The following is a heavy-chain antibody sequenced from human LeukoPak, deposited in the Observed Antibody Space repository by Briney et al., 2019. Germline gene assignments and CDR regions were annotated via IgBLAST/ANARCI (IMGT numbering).Heavy chain of an antibody. V-gene: IGHV3-23*01. D-gene: IGHD6-13*01. CDR3: AKDAGIAAAPSERYYYYGMDV. J-gene: IGHJ6*02. Sequence: GGSLRLSCAASGFTFSSYAMSWVRQAPGKGLEWVSAISGSGGSTYYADSVKGRFTISRDNSKNTLYLQMNSLRAEDTAVYYCAKDAGIAAAPSERYYYYGMDVWGQGTTVTVSS. CDR2: ISGSGGST. CDR1: GFTFSSYA.